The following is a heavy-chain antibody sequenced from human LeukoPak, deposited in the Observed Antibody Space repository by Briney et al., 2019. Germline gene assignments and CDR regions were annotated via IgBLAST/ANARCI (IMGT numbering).Heavy chain of an antibody. Sequence: PGGSLRLSCAASGFTFSTYAMHWVRQAPAKGLDWVAVISNDGRDKYYADSVKGRFTISRDNSKNTLDLQMNSLRVDDTAVYYCARGAWTATQPINDWGQEPWSPSPQ. CDR1: GFTFSTYA. J-gene: IGHJ4*01. CDR3: ARGAWTATQPIND. V-gene: IGHV3-30*04. D-gene: IGHD2-21*02. CDR2: ISNDGRDK.